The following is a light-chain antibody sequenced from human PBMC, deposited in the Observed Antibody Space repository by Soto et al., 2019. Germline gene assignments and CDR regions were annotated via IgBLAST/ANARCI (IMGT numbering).Light chain of an antibody. Sequence: QSVLSQPPSVSAAPGQRVTISCSGSSSNIGGNSVSWYQQLPGTAPKLLIYDDDQRPSGIPDRFSGSKSGTSATLGITGFKTGDEADYSRQSCDSRLSGSGVFGTGTKVTVL. CDR1: SSNIGGNS. CDR3: QSCDSRLSGSGV. V-gene: IGLV1-51*01. CDR2: DDD. J-gene: IGLJ1*01.